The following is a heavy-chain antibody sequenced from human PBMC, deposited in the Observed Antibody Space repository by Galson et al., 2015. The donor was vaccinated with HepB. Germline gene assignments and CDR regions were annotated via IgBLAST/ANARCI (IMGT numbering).Heavy chain of an antibody. D-gene: IGHD3-9*01. J-gene: IGHJ4*02. CDR3: AKASTVFGADYYEYFFDY. CDR1: GFTFSSYA. CDR2: ISGSGGRT. V-gene: IGHV3-23*01. Sequence: SLRLSCAVSGFTFSSYAMGWVRQAPGKGLEWVPAISGSGGRTYHADSVKGRFTISRDNSKDTLFLQMNGLRAEDTAIYYCAKASTVFGADYYEYFFDYWGQGILVTVSS.